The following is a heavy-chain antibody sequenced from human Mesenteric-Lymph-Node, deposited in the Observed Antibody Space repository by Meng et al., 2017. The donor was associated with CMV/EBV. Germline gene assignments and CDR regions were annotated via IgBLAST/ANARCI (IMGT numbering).Heavy chain of an antibody. V-gene: IGHV4-34*01. Sequence: GSLRLSCAVYGGSLSGYYWNWIRQPPGKGLEWIGEINHSGSTNYNPSLKSRVTISVDTSKNQFSLKLSSVTAADTAVYYCTRVGGYSNYVVDYWGQGTLVTVSS. CDR1: GGSLSGYY. CDR2: INHSGST. J-gene: IGHJ4*02. D-gene: IGHD4-11*01. CDR3: TRVGGYSNYVVDY.